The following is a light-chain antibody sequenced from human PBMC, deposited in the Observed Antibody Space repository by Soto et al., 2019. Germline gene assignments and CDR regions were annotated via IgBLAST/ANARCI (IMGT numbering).Light chain of an antibody. CDR3: QQYNNYGVT. J-gene: IGKJ3*01. CDR1: QSISSR. Sequence: DIQMTQSTSTLSASVGDRVTITCRASQSISSRLAWYQQKPGKAPKLLIYKASSLESGVPSRFSGSGSGTEFILTISSLQPDDFATYYCQQYNNYGVTFGPGTKVDIK. V-gene: IGKV1-5*03. CDR2: KAS.